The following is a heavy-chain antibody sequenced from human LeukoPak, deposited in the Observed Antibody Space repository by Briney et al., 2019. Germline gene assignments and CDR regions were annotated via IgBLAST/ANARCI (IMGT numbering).Heavy chain of an antibody. J-gene: IGHJ4*02. Sequence: ASAKVSCKASGYTFTSYGISWVRQAPGQGLEWMGWISAYNGNTNYAQKLQGRVTMTTDTSTSTAYMELRSLRSDDTAVYYCARGYDILTGYSTGDYWGQGTLVTVSS. CDR2: ISAYNGNT. CDR3: ARGYDILTGYSTGDY. D-gene: IGHD3-9*01. V-gene: IGHV1-18*01. CDR1: GYTFTSYG.